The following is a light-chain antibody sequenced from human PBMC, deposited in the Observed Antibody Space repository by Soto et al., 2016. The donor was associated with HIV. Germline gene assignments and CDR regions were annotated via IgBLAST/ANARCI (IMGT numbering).Light chain of an antibody. CDR1: VLAKKY. J-gene: IGLJ2*01. V-gene: IGLV3-27*01. CDR2: KDS. CDR3: YSAADKNPL. Sequence: SYELTQPSSVSVSPGQTVRITCSGDVLAKKYARWFQQKPGQAPVVVIYKDSERPSGIPERFSGSSSGTTVTLTISGAQVEDEADYYCYSAADKNPLFGGGTKLTVL.